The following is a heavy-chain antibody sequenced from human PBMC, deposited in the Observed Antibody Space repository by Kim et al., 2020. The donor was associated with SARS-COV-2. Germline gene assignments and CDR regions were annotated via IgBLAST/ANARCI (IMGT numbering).Heavy chain of an antibody. D-gene: IGHD2-2*01. CDR3: AKEGLVVVASGYFQH. CDR2: ISGSGGRT. V-gene: IGHV3-23*01. Sequence: GGSLRLSCAASGFTFSSYVMSWVRQAPGKGLEWVSAISGSGGRTYYADSVEGRFTITSDNSKNTLYLLMNSLRAEDTAVYYCAKEGLVVVASGYFQHWGQGAL. CDR1: GFTFSSYV. J-gene: IGHJ1*01.